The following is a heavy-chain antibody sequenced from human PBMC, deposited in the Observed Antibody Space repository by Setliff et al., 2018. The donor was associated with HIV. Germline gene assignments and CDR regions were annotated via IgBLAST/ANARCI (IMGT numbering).Heavy chain of an antibody. J-gene: IGHJ1*01. CDR3: ARGDMPRVVRGVIFRPTYFQH. D-gene: IGHD3-10*01. CDR1: GASIGRRSDC. Sequence: SETLSLTCTVSGASIGRRSDCWGWIRQPPGKGLEWIGSFYYSWNTYYNPSLKSRVTISVDTSKNQFSLKLSSVTAADTAVYYCARGDMPRVVRGVIFRPTYFQHWGQGTLVTVSS. CDR2: FYYSWNT. V-gene: IGHV4-39*01.